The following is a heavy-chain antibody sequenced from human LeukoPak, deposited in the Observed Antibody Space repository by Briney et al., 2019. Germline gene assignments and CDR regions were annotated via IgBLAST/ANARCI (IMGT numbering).Heavy chain of an antibody. D-gene: IGHD2-21*01. Sequence: SETLSLTCTVSGGSISSYYWSWIRQPPGKGLEWIGYIYYSGSTNYNPSLKSRVTISVDTSKNQFSLKLSSVTAADTAVYCCARARDTYYFDYWGQGTLVTVSS. CDR2: IYYSGST. CDR3: ARARDTYYFDY. J-gene: IGHJ4*02. CDR1: GGSISSYY. V-gene: IGHV4-59*08.